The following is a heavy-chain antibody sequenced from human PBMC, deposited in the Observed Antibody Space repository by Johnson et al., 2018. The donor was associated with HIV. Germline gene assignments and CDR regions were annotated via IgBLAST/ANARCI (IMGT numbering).Heavy chain of an antibody. V-gene: IGHV3-7*01. CDR2: IKQDGSEK. J-gene: IGHJ3*02. Sequence: APGKGLEWVANIKQDGSEKYYADSVKGRFTISRDNSESTLYLQMNNVRAEDTAVYFCAKVRSGYTEIDAFDIWGQGTMVTVSS. CDR3: AKVRSGYTEIDAFDI. D-gene: IGHD3-22*01.